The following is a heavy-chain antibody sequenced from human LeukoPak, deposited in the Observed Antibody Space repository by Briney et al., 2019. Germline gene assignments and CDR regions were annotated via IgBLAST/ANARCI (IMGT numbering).Heavy chain of an antibody. CDR1: GGSFSGYY. Sequence: SETLSLTCAVYGGSFSGYYWSWIRQPPGKGLEWIGEINHSGSTNYNPSLKSRVTISVDTSKKQSSLKLSSVTAADTAVYYCARGYCSGGSCYPTGNWFDPWGQGTLVTVSS. CDR3: ARGYCSGGSCYPTGNWFDP. D-gene: IGHD2-15*01. CDR2: INHSGST. V-gene: IGHV4-34*01. J-gene: IGHJ5*02.